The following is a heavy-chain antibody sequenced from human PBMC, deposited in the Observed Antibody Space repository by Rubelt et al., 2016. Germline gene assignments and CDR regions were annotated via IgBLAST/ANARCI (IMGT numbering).Heavy chain of an antibody. V-gene: IGHV3-30*18. D-gene: IGHD2-15*01. Sequence: GFTFSSYGMHWVRQAPGKGLEWVAVISYDGSNKYYADSVKGRFIISRDNSKNTLYLQMNSLRAEDTAVYYCAKVPAVVAATRIDYWGQGTLVTVSS. CDR2: ISYDGSNK. CDR3: AKVPAVVAATRIDY. J-gene: IGHJ4*02. CDR1: GFTFSSYG.